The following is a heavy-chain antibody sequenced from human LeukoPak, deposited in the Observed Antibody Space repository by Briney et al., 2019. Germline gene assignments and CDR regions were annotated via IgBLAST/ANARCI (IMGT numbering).Heavy chain of an antibody. CDR3: ARGYSYDSFDY. Sequence: SETLSLTCTVSGGSISSYYWSLIRQPPGKGLEWIGYIYYSGSTNYNPSLKSRVTISVDTSKNQFSLKLRSVTAADTAVYFCARGYSYDSFDYWGLGTLVTVSS. V-gene: IGHV4-59*01. D-gene: IGHD3-16*01. CDR1: GGSISSYY. CDR2: IYYSGST. J-gene: IGHJ4*02.